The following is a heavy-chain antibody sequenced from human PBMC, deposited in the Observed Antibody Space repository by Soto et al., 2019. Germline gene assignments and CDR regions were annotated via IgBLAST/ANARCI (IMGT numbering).Heavy chain of an antibody. J-gene: IGHJ6*02. CDR1: GFTFSSYG. Sequence: GALRLSGAASGFTFSSYGMHWVRQGPGKGLEWVAVISYDGSNKYYADSVKGRFTISRDNSKNTLYLQMNSLRAEDTAVYYCAKDHILTGYYYGMDVWGQGTTVTVSS. V-gene: IGHV3-30*18. CDR3: AKDHILTGYYYGMDV. D-gene: IGHD3-9*01. CDR2: ISYDGSNK.